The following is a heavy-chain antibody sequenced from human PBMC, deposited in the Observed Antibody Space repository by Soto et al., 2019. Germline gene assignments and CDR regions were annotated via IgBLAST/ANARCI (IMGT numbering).Heavy chain of an antibody. D-gene: IGHD2-2*01. J-gene: IGHJ3*02. CDR3: ARGDFGLRYCSSTSCHLDDAFDI. CDR1: GFTFSSYG. CDR2: IWYDGSNK. V-gene: IGHV3-33*01. Sequence: GGSLRLSCAASGFTFSSYGMHWVRQAPGKGLEWVAVIWYDGSNKYYADSVKGRFTISRDNSKNTLYLQMNSLRAEDTAGYYCARGDFGLRYCSSTSCHLDDAFDIWGQGTMVTVSS.